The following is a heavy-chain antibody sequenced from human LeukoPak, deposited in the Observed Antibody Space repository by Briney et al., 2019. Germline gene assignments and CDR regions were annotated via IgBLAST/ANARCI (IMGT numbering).Heavy chain of an antibody. CDR2: ISYDGSNK. Sequence: GGSLRLSCAASGFTFSSYGMHWVRQAPGKGLEWVAVISYDGSNKYYADSVKGRFTISRDNSKNTLYLQMNSLRAEDTAVYYCAKSGVGGGRAFDIWGQGTMVTVSS. CDR3: AKSGVGGGRAFDI. CDR1: GFTFSSYG. V-gene: IGHV3-30*18. J-gene: IGHJ3*02. D-gene: IGHD1-26*01.